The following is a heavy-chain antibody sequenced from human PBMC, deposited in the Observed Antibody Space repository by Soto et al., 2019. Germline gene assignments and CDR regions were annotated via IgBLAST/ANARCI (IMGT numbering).Heavy chain of an antibody. Sequence: EVQLLESRGGLVQPGGSLRLSCAASGFTFSSYAMSWVRQAPGMGLEWVSGISGSGVSTYYADSVKGRFTISRDNSKNTLYLQMNSLRAEDTAVYYCAKGAWYYDILTGYGYFDYWGQGTLVTVSS. D-gene: IGHD3-9*01. CDR3: AKGAWYYDILTGYGYFDY. CDR1: GFTFSSYA. V-gene: IGHV3-23*01. J-gene: IGHJ4*02. CDR2: ISGSGVST.